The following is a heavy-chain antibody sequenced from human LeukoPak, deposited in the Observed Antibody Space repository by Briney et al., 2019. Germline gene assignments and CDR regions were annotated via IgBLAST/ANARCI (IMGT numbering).Heavy chain of an antibody. Sequence: GRSLRLSCAASGFTFSSNSMSWVRQAPGKGLEWVSSIISSSAYIYYADSMKGRFTISRDNAKNSLYLQMNSLRAADTAVYYCARSGSYSGNWFDPWGQGTLVTVSS. CDR2: IISSSAYI. CDR1: GFTFSSNS. CDR3: ARSGSYSGNWFDP. V-gene: IGHV3-21*01. J-gene: IGHJ5*02. D-gene: IGHD3-10*01.